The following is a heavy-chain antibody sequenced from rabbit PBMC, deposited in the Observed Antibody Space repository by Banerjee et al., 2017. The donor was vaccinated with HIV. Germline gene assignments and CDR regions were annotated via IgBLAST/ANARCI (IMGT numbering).Heavy chain of an antibody. CDR1: GFDFTNNA. CDR2: IDTGDGST. Sequence: QEQLVESGGDLVQPEGSLTLTCKASGFDFTNNAMCWVRQAPGKGLEWIASIDTGDGSTYYASWAKGRFTISKTSSTTVTLQMTNLTAADTATYFCARDLAGVIGWNFGLWGPVTLVTVS. CDR3: ARDLAGVIGWNFGL. J-gene: IGHJ6*01. V-gene: IGHV1S47*01. D-gene: IGHD4-1*01.